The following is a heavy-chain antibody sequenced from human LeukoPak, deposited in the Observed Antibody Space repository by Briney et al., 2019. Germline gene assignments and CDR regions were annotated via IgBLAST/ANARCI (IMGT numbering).Heavy chain of an antibody. D-gene: IGHD3-3*01. CDR1: GFTFSNYR. J-gene: IGHJ4*02. CDR3: AREGGDRYYDFWSGTAAVDY. V-gene: IGHV3-48*01. Sequence: GGSLRLSCAASGFTFSNYRMNWVRQAPGKGLEWVSYISSSSSTIYYADSVKGRFTISRDNAKNSLYLQMNSLRAEDTAVYYCAREGGDRYYDFWSGTAAVDYWGQGTLVTVSS. CDR2: ISSSSSTI.